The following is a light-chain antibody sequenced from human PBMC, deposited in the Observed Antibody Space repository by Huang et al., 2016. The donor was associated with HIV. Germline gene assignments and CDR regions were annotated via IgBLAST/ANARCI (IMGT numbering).Light chain of an antibody. Sequence: DIQMTHSSSSLSASVGDRVTIICRAGKGISKSLAWYQQKPGKAPKLLLYATSKWESGVPSRFSGSGSGTHYTLTISTLQPEDLATYYCQQYQSVPWTFGQGTKVAI. CDR3: QQYQSVPWT. J-gene: IGKJ1*01. CDR2: ATS. CDR1: KGISKS. V-gene: IGKV1-NL1*01.